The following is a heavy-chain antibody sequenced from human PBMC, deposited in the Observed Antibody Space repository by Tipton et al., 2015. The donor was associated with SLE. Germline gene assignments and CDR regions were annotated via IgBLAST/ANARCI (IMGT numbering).Heavy chain of an antibody. J-gene: IGHJ5*02. Sequence: TLSLTCTVSGGSISSYYWSWIRQPPGKGLEWIGYIYTSGSTNYNPSLKSRVTISVDTSKNQFSLKLSSVTAADTAVYYCARTTGNWFDPWGQGTLVTVSS. CDR2: IYTSGST. CDR3: ARTTGNWFDP. CDR1: GGSISSYY. V-gene: IGHV4-4*09. D-gene: IGHD1-1*01.